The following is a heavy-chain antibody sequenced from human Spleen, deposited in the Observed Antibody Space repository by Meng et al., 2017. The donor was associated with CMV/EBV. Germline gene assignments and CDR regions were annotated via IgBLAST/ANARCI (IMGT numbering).Heavy chain of an antibody. CDR3: ARGQQLVRHWFDP. CDR2: INHSGST. D-gene: IGHD6-6*01. CDR1: GGSFSGYY. Sequence: AVEGGSFSGYYWSGIRQPPGKGLEWIGEINHSGSTNYNPSLKSRVTISADTSKNQFSLKLNSVTAADTAVYYCARGQQLVRHWFDPWGQGTLVTVSS. V-gene: IGHV4-34*01. J-gene: IGHJ5*02.